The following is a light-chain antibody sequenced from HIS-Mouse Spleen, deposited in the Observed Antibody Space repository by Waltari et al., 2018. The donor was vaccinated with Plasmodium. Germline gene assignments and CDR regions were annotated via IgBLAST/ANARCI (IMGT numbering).Light chain of an antibody. V-gene: IGLV1-44*01. Sequence: QSVLTQPPSASGTPGQRVPISCSGSSSTIGSNHVTWYQQLPGTAPKLLIYSNNQRPSGVPDRFSGSKSGTSASLAISGLQSEDEADYYCAAWDDSLNGVVFGGGTKLTVL. J-gene: IGLJ2*01. CDR3: AAWDDSLNGVV. CDR2: SNN. CDR1: SSTIGSNH.